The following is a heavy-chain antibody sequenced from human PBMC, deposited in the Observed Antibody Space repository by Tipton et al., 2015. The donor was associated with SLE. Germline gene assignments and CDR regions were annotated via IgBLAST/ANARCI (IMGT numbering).Heavy chain of an antibody. V-gene: IGHV4-61*09. CDR2: IYTSGST. D-gene: IGHD3-22*01. CDR3: ARDTHSSGYPHAFDI. J-gene: IGHJ3*02. CDR1: GGSISSGSYY. Sequence: TLSLTCTVSGGSISSGSYYWSWIRPPAGKGLEWIGHIYTSGSTNYNPSLKSRVTISVDTSKNQFSLKLSSVTAADTAVYYCARDTHSSGYPHAFDIWGQGTMVTVSS.